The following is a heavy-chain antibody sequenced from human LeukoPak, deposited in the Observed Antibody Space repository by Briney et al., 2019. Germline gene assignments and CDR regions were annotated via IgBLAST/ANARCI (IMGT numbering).Heavy chain of an antibody. J-gene: IGHJ6*02. V-gene: IGHV3-64*04. CDR3: ANLSPDTVMVTVYGMDV. CDR1: GFTFSSYA. CDR2: INSNGGST. D-gene: IGHD5-18*01. Sequence: GGSLRLSCSASGFTFSSYAMHWVRQAPGKGLEYVSAINSNGGSTYYADSVKGRFTISRDNSKNTLYLQMNSLRAEDTAVYYCANLSPDTVMVTVYGMDVWGQGTTVTVS.